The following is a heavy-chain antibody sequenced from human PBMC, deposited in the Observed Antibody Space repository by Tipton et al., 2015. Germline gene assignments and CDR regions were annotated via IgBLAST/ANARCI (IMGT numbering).Heavy chain of an antibody. CDR2: IYFSGST. D-gene: IGHD2-21*02. Sequence: TLSLTCAVSGYSLSTGHCWGWVRLSPGKGLEGIGYIYFSGSTYYNPSLKSRVTISIDRFKNQFSLKQSSVTAADTAVYYCASPSLPHDRGDYYFQSWGQGSLVTVSS. CDR3: ASPSLPHDRGDYYFQS. J-gene: IGHJ4*02. CDR1: GYSLSTGHC. V-gene: IGHV4-38-2*01.